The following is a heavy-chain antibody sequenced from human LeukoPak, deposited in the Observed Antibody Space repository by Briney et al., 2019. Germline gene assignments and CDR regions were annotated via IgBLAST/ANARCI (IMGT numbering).Heavy chain of an antibody. J-gene: IGHJ4*02. CDR2: INHSGST. D-gene: IGHD2-8*01. Sequence: SENLSFTCAVYGGSFSGYYWSWIRHPPGNGLEGIGEINHSGSTNYNPSLKSRVTISVDTSKNQFSLKLSSVTAADTAVYYCARHDEMAPYFDYWGQGTLVTVSS. CDR1: GGSFSGYY. CDR3: ARHDEMAPYFDY. V-gene: IGHV4-34*01.